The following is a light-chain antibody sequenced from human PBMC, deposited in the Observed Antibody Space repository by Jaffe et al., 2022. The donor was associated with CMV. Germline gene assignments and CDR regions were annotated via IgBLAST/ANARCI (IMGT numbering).Light chain of an antibody. CDR1: SSDVGGYNY. Sequence: QSALTQPASVSGSPGQSITISCTGTSSDVGGYNYVSWYQQHPGKAPKLMIYDVSIRPSGVSDRFSGSKSGNTASLTISGLQAEDEADYYCNSYTSSTSWVFGGGTKLTVL. J-gene: IGLJ3*02. CDR2: DVS. CDR3: NSYTSSTSWV. V-gene: IGLV2-14*03.